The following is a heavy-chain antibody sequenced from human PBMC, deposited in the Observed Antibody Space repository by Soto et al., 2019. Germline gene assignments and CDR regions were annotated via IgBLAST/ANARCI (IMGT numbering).Heavy chain of an antibody. V-gene: IGHV4-59*01. J-gene: IGHJ4*02. Sequence: SETLSLTCTVCGGSITSYYCSWIRQPPWKGLEWIGYIYHSGFTNYNPSLKSRVTISVDTSKNQFSLKLSSVTAADTAVYYCARDKYYDSTGNFDYWGQGTLVAVSS. D-gene: IGHD3-22*01. CDR1: GGSITSYY. CDR2: IYHSGFT. CDR3: ARDKYYDSTGNFDY.